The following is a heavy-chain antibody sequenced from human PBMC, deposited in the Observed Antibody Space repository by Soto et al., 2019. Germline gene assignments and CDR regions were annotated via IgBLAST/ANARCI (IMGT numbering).Heavy chain of an antibody. J-gene: IGHJ4*02. Sequence: GSLRLSCAASGFTFSSYSMNWVRQAPGKGLEWVSSISSSSSYIYYADSVKGRFTISRDNAKNSLYLQMNSLRAEDTAVYYCARDHPLNPYFDYWGQGTLVTVSS. CDR1: GFTFSSYS. CDR2: ISSSSSYI. CDR3: ARDHPLNPYFDY. V-gene: IGHV3-21*01.